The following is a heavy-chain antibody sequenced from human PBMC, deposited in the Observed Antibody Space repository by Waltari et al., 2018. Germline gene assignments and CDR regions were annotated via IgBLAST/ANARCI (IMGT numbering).Heavy chain of an antibody. J-gene: IGHJ5*02. CDR1: GYIFNTYE. Sequence: VQLVQSGAEVVKPGASVKLSCTASGYIFNTYEINWVRQAPGQGLELMGWIHTNTGNPTDVQGFTGRFVFSLDTSVSTAYLQINSLKADDTAVYYCAREVVPAATIVVNWFDPWGQGTLVTVSS. V-gene: IGHV7-4-1*02. CDR2: IHTNTGNP. D-gene: IGHD2-2*01. CDR3: AREVVPAATIVVNWFDP.